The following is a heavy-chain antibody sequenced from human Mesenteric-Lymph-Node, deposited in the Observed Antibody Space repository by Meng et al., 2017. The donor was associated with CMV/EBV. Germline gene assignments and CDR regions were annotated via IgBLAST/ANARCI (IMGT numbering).Heavy chain of an antibody. Sequence: SGSSISSRTWWNWVRQPPGKGLEWIGEIYHDGRNNYDASLNARVSMSVDKSRSQFSLNLNSVTVADTAVYYCASRTIASRPSHLDYWGQGALVTVSS. CDR1: GSSISSRTW. CDR2: IYHDGRN. CDR3: ASRTIASRPSHLDY. V-gene: IGHV4-4*02. D-gene: IGHD6-6*01. J-gene: IGHJ4*02.